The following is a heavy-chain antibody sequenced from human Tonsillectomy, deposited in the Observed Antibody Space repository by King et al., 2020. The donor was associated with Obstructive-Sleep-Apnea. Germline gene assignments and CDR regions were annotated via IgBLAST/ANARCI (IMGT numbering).Heavy chain of an antibody. CDR1: GFTFSNYA. V-gene: IGHV3-23*04. Sequence: VQLVESGGGLVQPGGSLRLSCAASGFTFSNYAMSWVRQAPGKGLEWVSTISGSGGSTYYADSVKGRFTISRDNSKKTLFLQMNSLRAEDTAVYYCARGSQWLVQFDYWGQGTLVTVSS. CDR3: ARGSQWLVQFDY. D-gene: IGHD6-19*01. J-gene: IGHJ4*02. CDR2: ISGSGGST.